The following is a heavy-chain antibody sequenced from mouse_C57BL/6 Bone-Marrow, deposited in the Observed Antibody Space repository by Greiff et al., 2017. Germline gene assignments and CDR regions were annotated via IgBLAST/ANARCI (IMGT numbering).Heavy chain of an antibody. V-gene: IGHV2-2*01. CDR2: IWSGGST. CDR1: GFSLTSYG. CDR3: GRVYSNLFHWYFDV. J-gene: IGHJ1*03. D-gene: IGHD2-5*01. Sequence: QVQLQQSGPGLVQPSQSLSITCTVSGFSLTSYGVHWVRQSPGKGLEWLGVIWSGGSTDYNAAFISRLSIRKDNSKSQVFYKRNSLQADDTAIYYCGRVYSNLFHWYFDVWGTGTTVTVSA.